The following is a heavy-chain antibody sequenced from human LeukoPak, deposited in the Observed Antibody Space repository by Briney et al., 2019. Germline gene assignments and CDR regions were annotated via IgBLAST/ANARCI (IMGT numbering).Heavy chain of an antibody. CDR1: GFDFRNHA. Sequence: GGSLRLSCEASGFDFRNHAMTWVRQAPGKGLEWVSAISGSGGSTYYADSVKGRFTISRDNSKNTLYLQMNSLRAEDTAVYYCARDGYNSGDFDYWGQGTLVTVSS. V-gene: IGHV3-23*01. CDR2: ISGSGGST. J-gene: IGHJ4*02. CDR3: ARDGYNSGDFDY. D-gene: IGHD5-12*01.